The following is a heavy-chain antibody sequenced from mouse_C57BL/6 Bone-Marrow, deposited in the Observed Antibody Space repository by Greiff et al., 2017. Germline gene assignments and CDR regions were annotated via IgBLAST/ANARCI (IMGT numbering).Heavy chain of an antibody. CDR2: ISSGGDYI. V-gene: IGHV5S21*01. Sequence: EVQGVESGEGLVKPGGSLKLSCAASGFTFSSYAMSWVRQTPEKRLEWVAYISSGGDYIYYADTVKGRFTISRDNARNTLYLQMSSLKSEDTAMYYCTRRSYYYGSSYNAMDYWGQGTSVTVSS. CDR1: GFTFSSYA. D-gene: IGHD1-1*01. CDR3: TRRSYYYGSSYNAMDY. J-gene: IGHJ4*01.